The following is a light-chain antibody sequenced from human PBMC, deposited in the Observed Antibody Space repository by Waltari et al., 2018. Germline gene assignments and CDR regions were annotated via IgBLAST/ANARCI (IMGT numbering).Light chain of an antibody. Sequence: QSALAQPASGSGSPGQSITISCRDTSSDVGAYNRVSWYQHPPGKAPKLTIFEVSARLSGISHRFSGSKSGNTASLTISGLQAEDEADYYCCSYAGGATVLFGSGTKLTVL. J-gene: IGLJ3*02. CDR3: CSYAGGATVL. CDR2: EVS. V-gene: IGLV2-23*02. CDR1: SSDVGAYNR.